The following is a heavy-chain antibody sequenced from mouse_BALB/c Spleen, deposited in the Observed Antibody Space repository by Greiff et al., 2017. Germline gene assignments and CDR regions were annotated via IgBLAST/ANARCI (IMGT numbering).Heavy chain of an antibody. CDR2: IISNGGST. Sequence: EVMLVESGGGLVQPGGSLKLSWAASGFTFSSYGMSWVRQTPDKRLELVATIISNGGSTYYPDSVKGRFTISRDNAKNTLYLQMNSLKSEDTSMYYGARDGGDTSAWFAYWGQGTLVTVSA. V-gene: IGHV5-6-3*01. CDR1: GFTFSSYG. CDR3: ARDGGDTSAWFAY. J-gene: IGHJ3*01.